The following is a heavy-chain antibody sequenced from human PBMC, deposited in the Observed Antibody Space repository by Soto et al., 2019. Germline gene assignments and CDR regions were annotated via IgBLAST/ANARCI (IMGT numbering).Heavy chain of an antibody. CDR1: GFTFSDHA. CDR3: AIDLWWYTH. CDR2: ISGGGRGA. Sequence: EVQLLESGGGLVQPGGSLRLSCTASGFTFSDHAMTWVRQAPGKGLEWLSGISGGGRGAYYADSVKGGFTVSRANSNNTLFLQMDSLRVEDTAVYYWAIDLWWYTHWGQGTLVTVSS. V-gene: IGHV3-23*01. D-gene: IGHD2-15*01. J-gene: IGHJ4*02.